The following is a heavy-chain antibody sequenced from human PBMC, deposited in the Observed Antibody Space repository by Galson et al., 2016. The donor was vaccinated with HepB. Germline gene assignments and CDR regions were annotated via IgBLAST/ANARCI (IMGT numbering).Heavy chain of an antibody. CDR1: GFTFNKYG. CDR2: DSVHGGRK. Sequence: SLRLSCAASGFTFNKYGMHWVRQAPGKGLEWVAADSVHGGRKWYADSVKCRFTISRDNPNNMLFLQMSSLRAADTAVYYCEKRHEYCPPVGCSVDYWGQGTLVSVSS. V-gene: IGHV3-30*18. J-gene: IGHJ4*02. CDR3: EKRHEYCPPVGCSVDY. D-gene: IGHD2/OR15-2a*01.